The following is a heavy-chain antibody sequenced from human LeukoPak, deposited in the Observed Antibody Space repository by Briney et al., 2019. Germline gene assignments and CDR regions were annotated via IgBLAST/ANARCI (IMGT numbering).Heavy chain of an antibody. J-gene: IGHJ6*03. D-gene: IGHD5-24*01. V-gene: IGHV1-69*05. CDR2: IIPIFGTA. CDR1: GGTFSSYA. CDR3: VATTNYYYYYMDV. Sequence: SVKVSCKASGGTFSSYAISWVRQAPGQGLEWMGGIIPIFGTANYAQKFQGRVTITTDESTSTACMELSSLRSEDTAVYYCVATTNYYYYYMDVWGKGTTVTVSS.